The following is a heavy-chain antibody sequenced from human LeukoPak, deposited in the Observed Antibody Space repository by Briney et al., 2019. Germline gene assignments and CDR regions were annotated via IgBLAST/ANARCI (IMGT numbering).Heavy chain of an antibody. J-gene: IGHJ4*02. D-gene: IGHD3-10*01. CDR2: INPNSGGT. CDR3: ARDPSMVRGVGIDY. Sequence: ASVKVSCKASGYTFTGYYMHWVRQAPGQGLEWMGWINPNSGGTNYAQKFQGRVTMTRDTSISTAYMELSSLRSEDTAVYYCARDPSMVRGVGIDYWGQGTLVTVSS. V-gene: IGHV1-2*02. CDR1: GYTFTGYY.